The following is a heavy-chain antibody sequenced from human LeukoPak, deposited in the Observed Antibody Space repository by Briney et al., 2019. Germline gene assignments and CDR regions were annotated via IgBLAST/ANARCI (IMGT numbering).Heavy chain of an antibody. J-gene: IGHJ6*03. CDR2: IYPGDSDT. D-gene: IGHD3-3*01. CDR1: GYSFTSYW. Sequence: GESLKISCKGSGYSFTSYWIGWVRQMPGKGLEWMGIIYPGDSDTSYSPSFQGQVTISADKSISTAYLQWSSLKASDTAMYYCARGRYDFWSGYGNYYYYMDVWGKGTTVTVSS. CDR3: ARGRYDFWSGYGNYYYYMDV. V-gene: IGHV5-51*01.